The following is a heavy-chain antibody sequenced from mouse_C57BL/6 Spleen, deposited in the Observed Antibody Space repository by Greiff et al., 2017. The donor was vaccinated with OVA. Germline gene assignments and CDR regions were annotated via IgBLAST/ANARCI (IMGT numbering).Heavy chain of an antibody. D-gene: IGHD1-1*01. CDR1: GFTFNTYA. J-gene: IGHJ1*03. Sequence: EVQLVESGGGLVQPKGSLKLSCAAFGFTFNTYAMHWVRQAPGKGLEWVARIRSKSSNYATYYADSVKDRFTISRDDSQSMLYLQMNNLKTEDTAMYYGVRRYYGSSYDQYVDVWGTGTTGTVSS. CDR2: IRSKSSNYAT. V-gene: IGHV10-3*01. CDR3: VRRYYGSSYDQYVDV.